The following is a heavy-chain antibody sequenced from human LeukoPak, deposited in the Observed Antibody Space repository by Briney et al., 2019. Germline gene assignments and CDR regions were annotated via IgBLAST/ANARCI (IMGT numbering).Heavy chain of an antibody. J-gene: IGHJ4*02. D-gene: IGHD3-9*01. Sequence: PSETLSLTCTVSGGSIYSYYWSWIRQPPGKGLEWIGYAYYSGSTNYNPSLKSRVTISVDTSKNQFSLKLSSVTAADTAVYYCARSLTGYSKFDYWGQGTLVTVSS. V-gene: IGHV4-59*01. CDR3: ARSLTGYSKFDY. CDR1: GGSIYSYY. CDR2: AYYSGST.